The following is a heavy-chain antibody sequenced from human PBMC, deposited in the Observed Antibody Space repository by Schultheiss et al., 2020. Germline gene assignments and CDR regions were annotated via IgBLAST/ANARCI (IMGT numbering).Heavy chain of an antibody. CDR3: ARDGDCSGGSCYSVDY. D-gene: IGHD2-15*01. CDR1: GFTFSSYA. J-gene: IGHJ4*02. CDR2: ISYDGSNE. Sequence: GGSLRLSCAASGFTFSSYAMSWVRQAPGKGLEWVAVISYDGSNEYYADSVKGRFTISRDNSKNTLYLQMNSLRAEDTAVYYCARDGDCSGGSCYSVDYWGQGTLVNVYS. V-gene: IGHV3-30*04.